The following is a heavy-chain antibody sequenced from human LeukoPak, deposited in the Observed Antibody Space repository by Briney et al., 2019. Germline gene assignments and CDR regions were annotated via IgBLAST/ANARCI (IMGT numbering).Heavy chain of an antibody. V-gene: IGHV1-2*02. D-gene: IGHD3-22*01. J-gene: IGHJ4*02. CDR2: INPNSGGT. Sequence: ASVNVSCKASGYTFTGYYMHWVRQAPGQGLEWMGWINPNSGGTNYAQKFQGRVTMTRDTSISTAYMELSRLRSGDTAVYYCARDLRGYDSSGYYSVPFDYWGQGTLVTVSS. CDR3: ARDLRGYDSSGYYSVPFDY. CDR1: GYTFTGYY.